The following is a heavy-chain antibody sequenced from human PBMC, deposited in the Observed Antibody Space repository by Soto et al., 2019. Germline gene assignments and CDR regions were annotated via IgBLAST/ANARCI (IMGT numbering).Heavy chain of an antibody. J-gene: IGHJ3*02. V-gene: IGHV1-69*02. CDR1: GGTFSSYT. CDR2: IIPILGIA. Sequence: GASVKVSCKASGGTFSSYTISWVRQAPGQGLEWMGRIIPILGIANYAQKFQGRVTITADKSTSTAYMELSSLRSEDTAVYYCARSSTQYYDFWSGYYEFGPQRGSNDAFDIWGQGTMVTVSS. CDR3: ARSSTQYYDFWSGYYEFGPQRGSNDAFDI. D-gene: IGHD3-3*01.